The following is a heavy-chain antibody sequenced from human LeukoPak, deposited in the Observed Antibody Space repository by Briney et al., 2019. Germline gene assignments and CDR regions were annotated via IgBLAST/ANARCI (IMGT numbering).Heavy chain of an antibody. Sequence: SETLSLTCTVSGYFITSDYYWGWIRQPPGKGLEWIGSIYHSGSTYYNPSLKSRVTISVDTSKNQFSLKLSSVTAADTAVYYCASRGNYYSGSYYFGVPDDGHPDAFDIWGQGTMVTVSS. V-gene: IGHV4-38-2*02. CDR3: ASRGNYYSGSYYFGVPDDGHPDAFDI. D-gene: IGHD3-10*01. CDR2: IYHSGST. J-gene: IGHJ3*02. CDR1: GYFITSDYY.